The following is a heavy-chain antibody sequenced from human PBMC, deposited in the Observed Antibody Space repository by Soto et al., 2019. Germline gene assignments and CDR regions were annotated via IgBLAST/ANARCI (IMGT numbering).Heavy chain of an antibody. CDR3: ARHPSDFWFDP. J-gene: IGHJ5*02. V-gene: IGHV4-39*01. CDR1: GGSSGDVGDC. D-gene: IGHD2-21*02. Sequence: VAGGSSGDVGDCRVRNRQPPGKGLEWIGSIYYSGSTYYNPSLKSRVTVSVDTSKNQFSLKLSSVTAADTAVYYCARHPSDFWFDPWGQGTLVTVSS. CDR2: IYYSGST.